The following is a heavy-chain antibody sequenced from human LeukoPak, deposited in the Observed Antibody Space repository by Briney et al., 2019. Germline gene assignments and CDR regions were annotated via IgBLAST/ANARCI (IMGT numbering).Heavy chain of an antibody. CDR1: GYTFTSYG. Sequence: ASVKVSCKASGYTFTSYGISWVRQAPGQGLEWMGWITTDTGSPRYAQGFTGRFVFSLDTSVTTAYLQITSLESDDTAIYYCARAARYCSGGTCFSPRTFDMWGQGTLVTVS. CDR2: ITTDTGSP. CDR3: ARAARYCSGGTCFSPRTFDM. V-gene: IGHV7-4-1*02. J-gene: IGHJ3*02. D-gene: IGHD2-15*01.